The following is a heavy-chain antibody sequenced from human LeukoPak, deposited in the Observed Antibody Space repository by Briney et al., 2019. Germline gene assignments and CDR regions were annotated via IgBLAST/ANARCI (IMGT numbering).Heavy chain of an antibody. Sequence: ASVKVSFKTSGYTFTSYAISWVRQAPGQGLECMGWISTYTGNTDYAQKLQGRVTMTTDTSTSTAYMELRSLSSDDTAVYYCARESGGSTLFDYWGQGTLVTVSS. CDR1: GYTFTSYA. CDR3: ARESGGSTLFDY. J-gene: IGHJ4*02. D-gene: IGHD1-26*01. CDR2: ISTYTGNT. V-gene: IGHV1-18*01.